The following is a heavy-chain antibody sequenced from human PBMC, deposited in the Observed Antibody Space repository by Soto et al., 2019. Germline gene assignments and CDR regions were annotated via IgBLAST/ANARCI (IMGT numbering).Heavy chain of an antibody. CDR3: ARDTGSGVDYALDV. Sequence: GGSLRLSCAASGFTFSAHGIHWVRQAPGKGLEWVAVIWSDGSNEYYADSVRGRFTISRDNSKNTPDLQMDSLRADDTALYYCARDTGSGVDYALDVWGQGTTVTVSS. V-gene: IGHV3-33*01. D-gene: IGHD3-3*01. J-gene: IGHJ6*02. CDR2: IWSDGSNE. CDR1: GFTFSAHG.